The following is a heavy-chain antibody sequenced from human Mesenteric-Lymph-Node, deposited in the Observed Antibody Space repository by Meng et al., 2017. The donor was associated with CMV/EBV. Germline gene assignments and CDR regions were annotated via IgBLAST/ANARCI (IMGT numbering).Heavy chain of an antibody. CDR3: RRGHWDEA. CDR1: GIPFSDFW. J-gene: IGHJ5*01. CDR2: IKGDGSEK. Sequence: LKISCAVSGIPFSDFWMNWVRQAPGKGLEWVANIKGDGSEKYYVESVKGRFTISRDNANNLLHLQMNSLRVDDTAIYYCRRGHWDEAWGHGALVTVSS. D-gene: IGHD1-26*01. V-gene: IGHV3-7*01.